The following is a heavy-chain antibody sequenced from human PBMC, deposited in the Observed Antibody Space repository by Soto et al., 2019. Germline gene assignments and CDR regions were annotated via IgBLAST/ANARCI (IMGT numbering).Heavy chain of an antibody. CDR1: GYIFTNFY. V-gene: IGHV1-46*03. CDR2: INPNGGST. J-gene: IGHJ4*02. CDR3: TRGRASGDY. Sequence: QVQLVQPGAEVKKPGASVKFSCKASGYIFTNFYIHWVRQAPGQGLEWIGIINPNGGSTNYAQNFQGRVTMNRDTSTSTVYMDLSRLRSEDTAVYYCTRGRASGDYWGQGTLITVSS.